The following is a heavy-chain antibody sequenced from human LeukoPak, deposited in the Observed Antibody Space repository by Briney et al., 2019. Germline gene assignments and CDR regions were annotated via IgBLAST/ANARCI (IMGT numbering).Heavy chain of an antibody. V-gene: IGHV3-21*01. CDR1: GFTFSSYR. CDR2: ISGSSSYI. D-gene: IGHD1-26*01. Sequence: GGSLRLSCAASGFTFSSYRMNWVRQAPGKGLEWVSSISGSSSYIYYADSVKGRFTISRDNAKNSLYLQMNSLRAEDTAVYYCASDLSGSYYYYYGMDVWGQGTTVTVSS. CDR3: ASDLSGSYYYYYGMDV. J-gene: IGHJ6*02.